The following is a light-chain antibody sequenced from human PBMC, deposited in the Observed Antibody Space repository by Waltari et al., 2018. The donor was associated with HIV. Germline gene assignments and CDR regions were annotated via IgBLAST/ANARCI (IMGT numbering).Light chain of an antibody. CDR3: CSYAGSYPVV. CDR1: SSDVGVYNF. J-gene: IGLJ2*01. Sequence: SALTQPRSVSGSPGQSVTISCTGTSSDVGVYNFVSWYQQHPGQAPKLMIYDVSKRPSGVPDRFSGSKSGNTASLTISGLQAEDEADYYCCSYAGSYPVVFGGGTKLTVL. CDR2: DVS. V-gene: IGLV2-11*01.